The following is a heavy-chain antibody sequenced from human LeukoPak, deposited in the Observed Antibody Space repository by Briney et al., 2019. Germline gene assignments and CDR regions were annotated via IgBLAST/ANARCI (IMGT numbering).Heavy chain of an antibody. CDR2: ISAYNGNT. J-gene: IGHJ6*02. V-gene: IGHV1-18*01. Sequence: ASVKVSCKASGYTFTSYGISWVRQAPGQGLEWMGWISAYNGNTNYAQKVQGRVTMTTDTSTSTAYMELRSLRSDDTAVYYCAKGETPHGYYGMDVWGQGTMVTVSS. CDR3: AKGETPHGYYGMDV. CDR1: GYTFTSYG. D-gene: IGHD4-17*01.